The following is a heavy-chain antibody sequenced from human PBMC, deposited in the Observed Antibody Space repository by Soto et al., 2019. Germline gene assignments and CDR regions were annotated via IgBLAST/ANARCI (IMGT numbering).Heavy chain of an antibody. CDR1: GGSISSYY. D-gene: IGHD1-1*01. CDR3: ARVLAGTAYYYYGMDV. Sequence: SETLSLTCTVSGGSISSYYWSWIRQPPGKGLEWIGYIYYSGSTNYNPSLKSRVTISVDTSKNQFSLKLSSVTAADTAVYYCARVLAGTAYYYYGMDVSGQGTTVTV. V-gene: IGHV4-59*01. J-gene: IGHJ6*02. CDR2: IYYSGST.